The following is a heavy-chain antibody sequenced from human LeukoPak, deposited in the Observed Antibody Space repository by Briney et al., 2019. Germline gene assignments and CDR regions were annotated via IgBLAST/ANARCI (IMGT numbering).Heavy chain of an antibody. D-gene: IGHD2-15*01. Sequence: GESLKISCKGSGYSFTRYWIGWVRQMPGKGLEWMGIIYPDDSDARYSPSFQGQVTISADKSISTTYLQWSSLKASDTAIYYCARQRAGFCSGGSCYSDYYYNYMDVWGKGTTVTVSS. CDR1: GYSFTRYW. CDR2: IYPDDSDA. J-gene: IGHJ6*03. CDR3: ARQRAGFCSGGSCYSDYYYNYMDV. V-gene: IGHV5-51*01.